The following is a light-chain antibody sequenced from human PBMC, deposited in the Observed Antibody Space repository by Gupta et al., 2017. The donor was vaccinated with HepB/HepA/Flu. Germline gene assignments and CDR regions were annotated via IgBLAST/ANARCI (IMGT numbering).Light chain of an antibody. J-gene: IGKJ5*01. CDR1: QSLLHSNGHNY. Sequence: DIVMTQSPLSLPVTPGEPASISCRSSQSLLHSNGHNYLDWYLKKPGQSPQLLIYSGSNRASGVPDRFSGSGSGTDFTLKSSRVEAEDVGVYYCMQDLQTLTFGQGTRLEIK. CDR3: MQDLQTLT. CDR2: SGS. V-gene: IGKV2-28*01.